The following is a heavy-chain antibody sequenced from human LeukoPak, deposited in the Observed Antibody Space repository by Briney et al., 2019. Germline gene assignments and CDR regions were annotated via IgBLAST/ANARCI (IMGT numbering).Heavy chain of an antibody. D-gene: IGHD3-10*01. CDR3: AKASMVRGVNSFDY. CDR1: GFTFSIYA. J-gene: IGHJ4*02. Sequence: TGGSLRLSCAASGFTFSIYAMNWVRQAPGKGLEWVSGISGSGGSTYFADSVKGRFTISRDNSKNTLYLQINSLRAEDTALYYCAKASMVRGVNSFDYWGQGTLVTVSS. CDR2: ISGSGGST. V-gene: IGHV3-23*01.